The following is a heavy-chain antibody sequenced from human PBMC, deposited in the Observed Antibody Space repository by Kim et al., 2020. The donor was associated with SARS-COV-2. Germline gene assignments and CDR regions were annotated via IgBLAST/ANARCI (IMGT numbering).Heavy chain of an antibody. CDR1: GFIFSKYA. V-gene: IGHV3-23*01. D-gene: IGHD1-26*01. Sequence: GGSLRLSCAASGFIFSKYAMSWVRQAPGKGLEWVSSIGSSGSYTYYADSVKGRFTISRDDSKNTLFLEMNNLRAEDTAIYYCANRGGIDPPAYWGQRTLVTVSS. CDR3: ANRGGIDPPAY. J-gene: IGHJ4*02. CDR2: IGSSGSYT.